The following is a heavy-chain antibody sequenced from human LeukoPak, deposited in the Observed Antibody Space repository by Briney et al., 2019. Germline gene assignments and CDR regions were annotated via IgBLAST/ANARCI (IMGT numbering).Heavy chain of an antibody. CDR2: IYSGGST. Sequence: GGSLRLSCAASGFTFSSYAMSWVRQAPGKGLEWVSVIYSGGSTYYADSVKGRFTISRDNSKNTLYLQMNSLRAEDTAVYYCARVTLVGALDIWGQGTMVTVSS. D-gene: IGHD1-26*01. CDR1: GFTFSSYA. CDR3: ARVTLVGALDI. J-gene: IGHJ3*02. V-gene: IGHV3-66*01.